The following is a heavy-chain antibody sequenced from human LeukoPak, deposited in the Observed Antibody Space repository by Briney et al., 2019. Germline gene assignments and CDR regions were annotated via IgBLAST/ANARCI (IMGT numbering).Heavy chain of an antibody. D-gene: IGHD3-10*01. CDR2: MSSIAGYT. V-gene: IGHV3-11*06. CDR3: ARPTVPGGITY. Sequence: GGSLSLSCAPSGLTFSDSYVSWIRQAPGRGREWVSFMSSIAGYTNYANSVKGRFTISRDNAKNSLYLQMNSLRAEDTAVDYCARPTVPGGITYGGQGNLVTVSS. J-gene: IGHJ4*02. CDR1: GLTFSDSY.